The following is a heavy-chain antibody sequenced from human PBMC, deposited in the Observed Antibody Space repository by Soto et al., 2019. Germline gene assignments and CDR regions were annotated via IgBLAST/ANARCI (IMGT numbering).Heavy chain of an antibody. CDR2: IPQDGVDG. J-gene: IGHJ6*02. CDR1: GFTFSMYS. CDR3: ARDHLILPAHDFFYGSDV. Sequence: LSLSCEVSGFTFSMYSMSWVRQSPGKGLEWVAKIPQDGVDGHYADSVKGRFTISRDNGKNSLYLQLNNLRAEDTAVYYCARDHLILPAHDFFYGSDVWGRGATVTVSS. V-gene: IGHV3-7*03. D-gene: IGHD2-21*02.